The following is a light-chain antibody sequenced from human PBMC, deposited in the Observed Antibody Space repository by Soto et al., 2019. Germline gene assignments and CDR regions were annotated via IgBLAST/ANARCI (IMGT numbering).Light chain of an antibody. CDR3: CSYAGSGTFYV. CDR1: SSNIGANYD. V-gene: IGLV1-40*01. J-gene: IGLJ1*01. CDR2: EGS. Sequence: QSALTQPPSVSGAPGQRVTISCTGSSSNIGANYDVHWYQQRPGTAPKLMIYEGSERPSGVSYRFSGSKSRNTASLTIAGLQAEDEADYYCCSYAGSGTFYVFGTGTKVTVL.